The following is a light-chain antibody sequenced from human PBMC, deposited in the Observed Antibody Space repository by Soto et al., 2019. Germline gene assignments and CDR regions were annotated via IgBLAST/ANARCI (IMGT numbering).Light chain of an antibody. CDR1: SSDVGGYDY. V-gene: IGLV2-11*01. J-gene: IGLJ2*01. CDR2: DVT. CDR3: CSYAVSYSLI. Sequence: QSVLTQPRSVSGSPGQSLTISCTGTSSDVGGYDYVSWYQHHPGKAPKLMIFDVTKRPSGVPHRFSGSKSGNTASLTISGLQAEDEGDYYCCSYAVSYSLIFGGGTQLTVL.